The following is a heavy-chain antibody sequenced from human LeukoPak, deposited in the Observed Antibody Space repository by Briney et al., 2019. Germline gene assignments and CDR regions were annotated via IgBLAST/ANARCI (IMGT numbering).Heavy chain of an antibody. CDR2: IRSKADGGTP. V-gene: IGHV3-15*07. D-gene: IGHD2-8*02. CDR1: GFSFCDAW. CDR3: TTRSPARYCTAGACYSSADY. Sequence: GGSLTLFCAVSGFSFCDAWMKWVRQAPGRGLEWVGHIRSKADGGTPDYIAPVTASFTISRDDSKNTLYLQMNSLNTEDTAVYYCTTRSPARYCTAGACYSSADYWGQGTLVTVSS. J-gene: IGHJ4*02.